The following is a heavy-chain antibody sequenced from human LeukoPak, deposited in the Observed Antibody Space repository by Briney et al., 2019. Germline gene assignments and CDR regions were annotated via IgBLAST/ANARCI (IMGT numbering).Heavy chain of an antibody. Sequence: SVKVSCKASGFTFTSSAMQWVRQARGQRLEWIGWIVVGSGNTNYAQKFQERVTITRDMSTSTVYMELSSLRSEDTAVYYCAAVAAAATGHSDYWGQGTLVTVSS. J-gene: IGHJ4*02. CDR1: GFTFTSSA. V-gene: IGHV1-58*02. D-gene: IGHD6-13*01. CDR2: IVVGSGNT. CDR3: AAVAAAATGHSDY.